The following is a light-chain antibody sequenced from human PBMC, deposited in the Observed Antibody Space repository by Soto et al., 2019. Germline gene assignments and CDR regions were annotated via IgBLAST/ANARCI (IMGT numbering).Light chain of an antibody. CDR3: SSYTTSNTRQIV. V-gene: IGLV2-14*03. Sequence: QSVLTQPASVSGSPGQSITISCSGTSSDVGGYNYVSWYQHHPGKAPKLMIFDVSHRPSGVSNRFSGSKSGNTASLTISWLQPEDEADYYCSSYTTSNTRQIVFGTGTKLTVL. CDR2: DVS. J-gene: IGLJ1*01. CDR1: SSDVGGYNY.